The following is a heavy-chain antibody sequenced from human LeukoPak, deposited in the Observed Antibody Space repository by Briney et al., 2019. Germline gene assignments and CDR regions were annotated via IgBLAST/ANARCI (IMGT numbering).Heavy chain of an antibody. D-gene: IGHD3-10*01. CDR3: VREPQRVRGLLIPSAFDY. Sequence: SQTLSLTCSISGDSVSSNSSAWNWMRQSPSRALEGLGRTYYRSKWYNDYAVSVKSRMTLNPDTSKNQFSLQLNSVTPEDTAVYYCVREPQRVRGLLIPSAFDYWGQGTLVTVSS. J-gene: IGHJ4*02. V-gene: IGHV6-1*01. CDR2: TYYRSKWYN. CDR1: GDSVSSNSSA.